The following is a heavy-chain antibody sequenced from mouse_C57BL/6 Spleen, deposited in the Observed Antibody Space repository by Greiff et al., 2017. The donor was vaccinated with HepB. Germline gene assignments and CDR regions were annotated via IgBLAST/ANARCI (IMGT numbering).Heavy chain of an antibody. CDR2: IHPNSGST. CDR3: ARNERFSFDV. J-gene: IGHJ1*03. Sequence: QVQLQQSGAELVKPGASVKLSCKASGYTFTSYWMHWVKQRPGQGLEWIGMIHPNSGSTNYNEKFKSKATLTVDKSSSTAYMQLSSLTSEDSAVYYCARNERFSFDVWGTGTTVTVSS. V-gene: IGHV1-64*01. CDR1: GYTFTSYW.